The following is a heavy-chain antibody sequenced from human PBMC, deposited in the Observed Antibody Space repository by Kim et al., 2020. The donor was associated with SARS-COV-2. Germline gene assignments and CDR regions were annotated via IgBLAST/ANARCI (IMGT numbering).Heavy chain of an antibody. CDR3: AKEFAYSSSWYPYYGMDV. D-gene: IGHD6-13*01. CDR1: GFTFSSYG. CDR2: LSYDGSNK. V-gene: IGHV3-30*18. J-gene: IGHJ6*02. Sequence: GGSLRLSCAASGFTFSSYGMHWVRQAPGKGLEWVAVLSYDGSNKYYADSVKGRFTISRDNSKNTLYLQMNSLRAEDTAVYYCAKEFAYSSSWYPYYGMDVWGQGTTVTVSS.